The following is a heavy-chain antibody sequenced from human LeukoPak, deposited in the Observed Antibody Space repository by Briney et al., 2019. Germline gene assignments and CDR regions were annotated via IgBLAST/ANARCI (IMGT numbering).Heavy chain of an antibody. J-gene: IGHJ4*02. CDR3: VRDQYFDSSGYPYFFDY. CDR1: GFTFNSYA. CDR2: ISYDGSKK. Sequence: GGSLRLSCAASGFTFNSYAMHWVRQAPGKGLEWVAVISYDGSKKYHADSVKGRFTISRDNSKNTLSLQMNSLRAEDTAVYYCVRDQYFDSSGYPYFFDYWGQGTLVTVSS. V-gene: IGHV3-30-3*01. D-gene: IGHD3-22*01.